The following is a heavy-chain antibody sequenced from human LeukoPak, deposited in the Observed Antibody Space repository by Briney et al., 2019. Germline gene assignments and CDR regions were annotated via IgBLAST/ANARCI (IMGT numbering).Heavy chain of an antibody. CDR3: ARISGVWFGEFPFDY. Sequence: GESLQISCKGSGYSFTSYWIGWVRQMPGKGLEWMGIIYPGDSDTRYSPSFQGQVTISADKSISTAYLQWSSLKASDTAMYYCARISGVWFGEFPFDYWGQGTLVTVSS. J-gene: IGHJ4*02. V-gene: IGHV5-51*01. CDR1: GYSFTSYW. D-gene: IGHD3-10*01. CDR2: IYPGDSDT.